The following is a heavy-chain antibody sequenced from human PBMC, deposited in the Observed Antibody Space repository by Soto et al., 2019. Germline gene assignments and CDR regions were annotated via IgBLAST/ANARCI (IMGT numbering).Heavy chain of an antibody. Sequence: EVQSLESGGGLVQPGGSLRLSCAASGFTFSMSAMSWVRQAPGKGLEWVSTTGLNGRTTYYADSVKGRFTVSRDNSKNTLHLQMNSLRAEDTAVYYCATVHSTSRSFDYWGQGTLVTVSS. CDR3: ATVHSTSRSFDY. CDR1: GFTFSMSA. D-gene: IGHD2-2*01. J-gene: IGHJ4*02. CDR2: TGLNGRTT. V-gene: IGHV3-23*01.